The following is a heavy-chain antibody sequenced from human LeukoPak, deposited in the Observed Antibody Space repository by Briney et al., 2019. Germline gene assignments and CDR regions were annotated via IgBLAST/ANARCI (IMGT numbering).Heavy chain of an antibody. CDR1: GFTFSSYN. V-gene: IGHV3-21*01. J-gene: IGHJ1*01. Sequence: GGSLRLSCAASGFTFSSYNMNWVRQAPGKVLEWVSSISSSSSYIYYADSVKGRFTISRDNAKNSLSLQMNSLRAEDTAVYYCARDSYFDSSGSFLHWGQGTLVTVSS. D-gene: IGHD3-22*01. CDR3: ARDSYFDSSGSFLH. CDR2: ISSSSSYI.